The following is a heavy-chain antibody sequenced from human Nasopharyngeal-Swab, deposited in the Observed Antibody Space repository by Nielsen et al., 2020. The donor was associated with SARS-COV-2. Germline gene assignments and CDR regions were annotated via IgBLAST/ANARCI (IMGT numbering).Heavy chain of an antibody. Sequence: GGSLRLSCAASGFTFSSYWMHWVRQAPGEGLVWVSRMNSDGSRTNYADSVKGRFTISRDNAKNSLYLQMNSLRAEDTALYYCAGVLSATYWGQGTLVTVSS. CDR2: MNSDGSRT. D-gene: IGHD2-8*01. J-gene: IGHJ4*02. CDR1: GFTFSSYW. V-gene: IGHV3-74*01. CDR3: AGVLSATY.